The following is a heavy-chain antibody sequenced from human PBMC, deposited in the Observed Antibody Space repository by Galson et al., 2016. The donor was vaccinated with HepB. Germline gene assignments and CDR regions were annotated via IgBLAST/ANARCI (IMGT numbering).Heavy chain of an antibody. Sequence: SETLSLTCSVSGDSISSSTSYWAWIRQPPGKGLEWIGSIHYSGSTYSNPSLKSPVIISVDTSKNRFSLTLISVTAADTAVYYCARRIPPYGKMDSWGQGTLVTVSS. CDR1: GDSISSSTSY. V-gene: IGHV4-39*01. CDR2: IHYSGST. CDR3: ARRIPPYGKMDS. J-gene: IGHJ4*02. D-gene: IGHD2-21*01.